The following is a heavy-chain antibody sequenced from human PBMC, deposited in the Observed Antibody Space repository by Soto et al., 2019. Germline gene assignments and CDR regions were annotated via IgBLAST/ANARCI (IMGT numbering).Heavy chain of an antibody. CDR3: SRQPGYGDYHRGGDY. Sequence: QVQLVQSGAEVKKPGASVKVSCKASGYTFTSYDINGVRQATGQGLEWMGWMNPNSGTTGYAQKFQGRVTMTRNTSISTAYMELSSLRSEDTAVYYCSRQPGYGDYHRGGDYWGQGTLVTVSS. D-gene: IGHD4-17*01. CDR1: GYTFTSYD. J-gene: IGHJ4*02. V-gene: IGHV1-8*01. CDR2: MNPNSGTT.